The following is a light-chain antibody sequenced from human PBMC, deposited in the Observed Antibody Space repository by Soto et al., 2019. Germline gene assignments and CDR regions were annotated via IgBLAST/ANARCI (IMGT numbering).Light chain of an antibody. V-gene: IGLV2-14*01. Sequence: ALTQPASVSGSPGQSITISCTGTNSDIGAYVFVSWYQQHPGKAPKLMIYEVSNRPSGVSNRFSGSKSGNTASLTISGLQVEDESDYYCSAYTTNSTVIFGGGTQLTVL. CDR1: NSDIGAYVF. CDR2: EVS. CDR3: SAYTTNSTVI. J-gene: IGLJ2*01.